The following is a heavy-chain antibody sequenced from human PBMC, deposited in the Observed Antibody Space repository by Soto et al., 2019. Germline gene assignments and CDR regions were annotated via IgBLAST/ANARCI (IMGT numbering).Heavy chain of an antibody. D-gene: IGHD3-10*01. CDR2: IIPIFGTA. J-gene: IGHJ6*02. CDR1: GGTISRYA. Sequence: SVKGSCQTSGGTISRYAVSWGLQAPGQGLEWMGGIIPIFGTANYAQKFQGRVTITADESTSTAYMELSSLRSEDTAVYYCARGGVWGSTRWFGELLRRYGMDVWGQGTTVPVSS. CDR3: ARGGVWGSTRWFGELLRRYGMDV. V-gene: IGHV1-69*13.